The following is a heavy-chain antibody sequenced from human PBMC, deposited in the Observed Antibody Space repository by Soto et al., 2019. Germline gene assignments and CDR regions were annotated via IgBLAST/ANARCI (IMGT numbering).Heavy chain of an antibody. CDR1: GGTFSSYA. V-gene: IGHV1-69*13. CDR3: ARGGYYDSSGYPASGAFDI. J-gene: IGHJ3*02. D-gene: IGHD3-22*01. Sequence: GASVKVSCKASGGTFSSYAISWVRQAPGQGLEWMGGIIPIFGTANYARKFQGRVTITADESTSTAYMELSSLRSEDTAVYYCARGGYYDSSGYPASGAFDIWGQGTMVTVSS. CDR2: IIPIFGTA.